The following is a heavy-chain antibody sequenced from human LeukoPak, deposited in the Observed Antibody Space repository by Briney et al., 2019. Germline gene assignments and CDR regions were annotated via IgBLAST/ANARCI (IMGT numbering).Heavy chain of an antibody. CDR3: ARVEEDYSSGWYNYFDY. J-gene: IGHJ4*02. CDR1: GFTFSSYA. D-gene: IGHD6-19*01. Sequence: GGSLRLSCAGSGFTFSSYALHWVRQAPGKGLEWVAVISSDASNKYYADSVKGRFTISRDNAKNSLYLQMNSLRAEDTAVYYCARVEEDYSSGWYNYFDYWGQGTLVTVSS. V-gene: IGHV3-30*04. CDR2: ISSDASNK.